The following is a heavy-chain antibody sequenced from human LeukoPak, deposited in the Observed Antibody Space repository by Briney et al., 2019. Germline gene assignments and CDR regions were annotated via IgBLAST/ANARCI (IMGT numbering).Heavy chain of an antibody. J-gene: IGHJ4*02. CDR2: IIPIFGTA. Sequence: GASVKVSCKASGGTFSSYAISWVRQAPGQGLEWMGGIIPIFGTANYAQKLQGRVTMTTDTSTSTAYMELRSLRSDDTAVYYCARDFRAGSGSYLRYWGQGTLVTVSS. CDR3: ARDFRAGSGSYLRY. D-gene: IGHD1-26*01. V-gene: IGHV1-69*05. CDR1: GGTFSSYA.